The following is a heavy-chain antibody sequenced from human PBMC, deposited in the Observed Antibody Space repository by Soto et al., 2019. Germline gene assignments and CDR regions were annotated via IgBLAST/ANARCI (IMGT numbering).Heavy chain of an antibody. D-gene: IGHD3-16*01. CDR2: IDPSDSDT. V-gene: IGHV5-10-1*01. J-gene: IGHJ6*02. CDR1: GYSFSTYW. CDR3: ARHDYQRSSTMDV. Sequence: GESLKISCKGSGYSFSTYWISWVRQMPGKGLEWMGRIDPSDSDTNYSPSFQGHVTISADKSISTAYLQWSSLKASDTAMYYCARHDYQRSSTMDVWGQGTTVTVSS.